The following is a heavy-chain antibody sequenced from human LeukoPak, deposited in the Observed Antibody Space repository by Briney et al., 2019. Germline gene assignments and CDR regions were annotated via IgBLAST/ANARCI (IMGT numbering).Heavy chain of an antibody. Sequence: TGGSLRLSCAASGFTFSSYAMSWVRQAPGKGLEWVSAISGSGGSTYYADSVKGRFTISRDNSKNTLYLQMNSLRAEDTAVYYCAKGSYYYDIPNWFDPWGQGTLGTVSS. V-gene: IGHV3-23*01. D-gene: IGHD3-22*01. CDR3: AKGSYYYDIPNWFDP. J-gene: IGHJ5*02. CDR1: GFTFSSYA. CDR2: ISGSGGST.